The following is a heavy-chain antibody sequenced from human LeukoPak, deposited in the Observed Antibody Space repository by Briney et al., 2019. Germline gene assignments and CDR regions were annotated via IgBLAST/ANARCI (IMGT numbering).Heavy chain of an antibody. D-gene: IGHD2-15*01. CDR3: ARLKRDCSGGYCFFDYFDY. Sequence: SETLSLTCSVSGVSISSNSYYGGWIRQAPGKAQQWIGSIYYSGSTFYNPSLKSRVIMSVDTSKNHISLRLTSVTASDTAVYYCARLKRDCSGGYCFFDYFDYWGHGILVTVSS. V-gene: IGHV4-39*02. CDR2: IYYSGST. J-gene: IGHJ4*01. CDR1: GVSISSNSYY.